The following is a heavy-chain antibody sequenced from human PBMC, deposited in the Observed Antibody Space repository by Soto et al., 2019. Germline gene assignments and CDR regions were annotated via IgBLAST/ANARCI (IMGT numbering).Heavy chain of an antibody. V-gene: IGHV1-69*02. J-gene: IGHJ3*02. Sequence: QVQLVQSGAEVKKPGSSVKVSCKASRGTFSSYTISWVRQAPGQGLEWIGRIIPILGIANYAQKFQGRVTITADKSTSTAYMELSSLRSEDTAVYYCASRTGLDAFDIWGQGTMVTVSS. CDR1: RGTFSSYT. CDR3: ASRTGLDAFDI. D-gene: IGHD1-1*01. CDR2: IIPILGIA.